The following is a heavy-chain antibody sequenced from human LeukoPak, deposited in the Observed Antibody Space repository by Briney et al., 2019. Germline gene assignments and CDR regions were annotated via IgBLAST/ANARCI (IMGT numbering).Heavy chain of an antibody. Sequence: ASVKVSCKASGYTFTSYDINWVRQAPGQGLEWMGWMKLNSGNTGYAQKFQGRVTMTRNTSISTAYMELSSLRSEDTAVYYCARGNYDFWRSQKNMLGMDVWGQGTTVTVSS. CDR1: GYTFTSYD. V-gene: IGHV1-8*01. D-gene: IGHD3-3*01. CDR2: MKLNSGNT. J-gene: IGHJ6*02. CDR3: ARGNYDFWRSQKNMLGMDV.